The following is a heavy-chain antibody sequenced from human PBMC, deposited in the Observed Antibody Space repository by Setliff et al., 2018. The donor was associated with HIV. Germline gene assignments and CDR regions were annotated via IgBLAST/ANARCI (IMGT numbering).Heavy chain of an antibody. J-gene: IGHJ4*02. CDR2: IYYNGIT. V-gene: IGHV4-59*11. Sequence: PSETLSLTCTVSGGSISSHYWSWIRQHPGKGLEWIGSIYYNGITNYNPSLKSRVTVSVDTSKNQFSLKLSSVTAADTAVYYCARASSGYLIVHYWGQGTLVTVSS. CDR1: GGSISSHY. D-gene: IGHD3-22*01. CDR3: ARASSGYLIVHY.